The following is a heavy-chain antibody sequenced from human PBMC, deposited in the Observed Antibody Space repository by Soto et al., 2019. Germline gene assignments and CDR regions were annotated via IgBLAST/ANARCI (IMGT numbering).Heavy chain of an antibody. V-gene: IGHV4-59*08. CDR2: IYYSGST. CDR3: ARHHDS. J-gene: IGHJ4*02. CDR1: GVSISSYY. Sequence: SETLSLTCTVYGVSISSYYWSWIRQPPGKGLEWIGYIYYSGSTNYNPSLKSRVTISVDTSKNQFSLKLSSVTAADTAVYYCARHHDSWGQGTLVTVSS.